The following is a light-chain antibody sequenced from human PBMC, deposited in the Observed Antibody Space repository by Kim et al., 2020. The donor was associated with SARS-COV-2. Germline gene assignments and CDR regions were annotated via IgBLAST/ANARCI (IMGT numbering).Light chain of an antibody. CDR2: SNN. J-gene: IGLJ2*01. Sequence: QSVLTQAPSASGTPGQRVTISCSGSSSDIGGNTVHWYQQLPGTAPKLLIYSNNQRPSGVPDRFSGSKSGTSASLAISGLQSEDEADYYCAAWDDNLNGVVLGGGTQLTVL. CDR1: SSDIGGNT. CDR3: AAWDDNLNGVV. V-gene: IGLV1-44*01.